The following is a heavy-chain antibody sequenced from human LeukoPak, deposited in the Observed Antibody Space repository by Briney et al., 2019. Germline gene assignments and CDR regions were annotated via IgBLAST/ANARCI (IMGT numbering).Heavy chain of an antibody. J-gene: IGHJ4*02. CDR2: ISSSGSTI. V-gene: IGHV3-11*01. D-gene: IGHD3-22*01. CDR3: AREAYYYDSSGYPYYFDY. CDR1: GFTFSDYY. Sequence: PGWSLRLSCADSGFTFSDYYMSWIRQAPAKGLEWVSYISSSGSTIHYADSVKGRFTISRDNAKNSLYLQMNSLRAEDTAVYYCAREAYYYDSSGYPYYFDYWGQGTLVTVSS.